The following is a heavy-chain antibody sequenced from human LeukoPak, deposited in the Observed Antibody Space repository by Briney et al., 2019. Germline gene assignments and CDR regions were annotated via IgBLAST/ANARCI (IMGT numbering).Heavy chain of an antibody. J-gene: IGHJ4*02. D-gene: IGHD2/OR15-2a*01. V-gene: IGHV3-33*01. Sequence: GGSLRLSCAPRGFTLSSYGIHWVRQAPGKGLEWVAVIGYDGSNKYYADSVKGRFTISRDNSKNTLYLQMNSLRAEDADLYFCARELSPVVKYYFEYWGQGTLVTVSP. CDR3: ARELSPVVKYYFEY. CDR2: IGYDGSNK. CDR1: GFTLSSYG.